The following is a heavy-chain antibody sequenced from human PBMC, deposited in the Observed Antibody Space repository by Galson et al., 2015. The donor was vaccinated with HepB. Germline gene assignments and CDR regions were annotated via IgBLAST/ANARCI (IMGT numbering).Heavy chain of an antibody. J-gene: IGHJ4*02. CDR1: GFTFSSYE. CDR3: ASDFWSGYRDY. CDR2: ISSSGSTI. V-gene: IGHV3-48*03. D-gene: IGHD3-3*01. Sequence: SLRLSCAASGFTFSSYEMNWVRQAPGKGLEWVSYISSSGSTIYYADSVKGRFTISRDNAKNSLYLQMNSLRAEDTAVYYCASDFWSGYRDYWGQGTLVTVSS.